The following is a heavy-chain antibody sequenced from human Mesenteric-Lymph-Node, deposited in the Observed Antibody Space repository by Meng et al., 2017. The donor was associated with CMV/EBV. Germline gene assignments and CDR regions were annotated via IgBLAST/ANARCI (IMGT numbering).Heavy chain of an antibody. D-gene: IGHD6-13*01. CDR1: GFTFSSFW. J-gene: IGHJ4*02. CDR2: INGDGGNT. Sequence: GGSLRLSCAASGFTFSSFWMHWVRQAPGKGLVWVSRINGDGGNTNYADSVRGRFTISRDNAKNTLYLQMNSLRAEDTAVYYCVRHPPSSSWIDYWGQGTLVTVSS. CDR3: VRHPPSSSWIDY. V-gene: IGHV3-74*01.